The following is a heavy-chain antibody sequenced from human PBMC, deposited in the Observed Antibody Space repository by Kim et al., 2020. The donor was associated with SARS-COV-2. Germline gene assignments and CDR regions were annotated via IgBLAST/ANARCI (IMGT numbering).Heavy chain of an antibody. CDR2: MSGSGVST. CDR3: AKATGYYVVENWFDH. V-gene: IGHV3-23*01. J-gene: IGHJ5*02. D-gene: IGHD3-9*01. Sequence: GGSLRLSCGTSGFTFSNFAMSWVRQGPGKGLEWVAAMSGSGVSTFWADHVKGRFSISRDNSKNTLYLQMNSLRVEDTAVYYCAKATGYYVVENWFDHWG. CDR1: GFTFSNFA.